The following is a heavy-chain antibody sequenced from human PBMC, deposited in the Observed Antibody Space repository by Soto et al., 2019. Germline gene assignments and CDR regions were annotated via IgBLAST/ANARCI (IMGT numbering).Heavy chain of an antibody. J-gene: IGHJ4*02. CDR1: GYTFSNHD. CDR3: ARTKRYTNDF. D-gene: IGHD2-2*02. CDR2: MSPNSGRT. Sequence: ASVKVSCKASGYTFSNHDINWVRQATGQGLEWMGWMSPNSGRTGYAQKFQGRVTMTRNTSSSTAYMELSSLRSDDTAVYYCARTKRYTNDFWGQRTLVTVSS. V-gene: IGHV1-8*01.